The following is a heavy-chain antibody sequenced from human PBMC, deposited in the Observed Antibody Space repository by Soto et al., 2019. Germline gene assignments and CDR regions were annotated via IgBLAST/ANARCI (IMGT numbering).Heavy chain of an antibody. V-gene: IGHV4-30-2*01. J-gene: IGHJ3*02. CDR2: IYQSGST. Sequence: QMHLQESGSGLVKPSQTLSLTCAVSGGSLSSSAYSWSWIRQPPGKGLEWIGFIYQSGSTYYNPTLKSRLTTSLDRTQNQFSLKLSSVTAADTAVYYCARELLFYDSDGFSWDDAFDIWGQGTMVTVSS. D-gene: IGHD3-22*01. CDR1: GGSLSSSAYS. CDR3: ARELLFYDSDGFSWDDAFDI.